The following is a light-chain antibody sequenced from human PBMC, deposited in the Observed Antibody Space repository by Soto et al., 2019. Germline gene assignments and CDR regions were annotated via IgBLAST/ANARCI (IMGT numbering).Light chain of an antibody. CDR3: QSYDSSLSVSYV. Sequence: QAVVTQPPSASGTPGQRVTISCSGSNSNIGSNTVNWYQQLPGTAPKLLIYYDNLRPSGVPDRISGSKSGTSASLAITGLQAEDEADYYCQSYDSSLSVSYVFGTGTKLTVL. CDR1: NSNIGSNT. J-gene: IGLJ1*01. V-gene: IGLV1-44*01. CDR2: YDN.